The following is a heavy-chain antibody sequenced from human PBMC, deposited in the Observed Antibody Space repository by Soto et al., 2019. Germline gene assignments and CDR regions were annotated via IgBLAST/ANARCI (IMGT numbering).Heavy chain of an antibody. D-gene: IGHD3-3*01. CDR2: INHSGST. V-gene: IGHV4-34*01. J-gene: IGHJ4*02. Sequence: PSETLSLTCAVYGGSFSGYYWSWIRQPPGKGLEWIGEINHSGSTNYNPSLKGRVTISVDTSKNQFSLKLSSVTAADTAVYYCALVDWFGVVPPCMDFWAQGTLVTVSS. CDR3: ALVDWFGVVPPCMDF. CDR1: GGSFSGYY.